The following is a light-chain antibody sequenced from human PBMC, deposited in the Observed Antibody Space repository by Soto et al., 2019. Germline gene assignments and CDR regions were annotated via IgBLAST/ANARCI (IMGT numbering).Light chain of an antibody. Sequence: QRVTISCTGSSSNIGAGYDVHWYQQLPGTAPKLLIYGNSNRPSGVPDRFSGSKSGTSASLAITGLQAEDEADYYCQSYDSSLSGYVFGTGTKVTVL. CDR3: QSYDSSLSGYV. J-gene: IGLJ1*01. CDR2: GNS. V-gene: IGLV1-40*01. CDR1: SSNIGAGYD.